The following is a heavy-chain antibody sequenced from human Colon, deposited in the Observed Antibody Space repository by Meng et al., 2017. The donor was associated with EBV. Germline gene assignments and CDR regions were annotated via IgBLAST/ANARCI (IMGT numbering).Heavy chain of an antibody. J-gene: IGHJ4*02. V-gene: IGHV4-4*02. CDR1: GDSISNNW. CDR3: ARNGDYNPGLY. Sequence: QGRLQESGPGLVKPSGTLSLTCAVSGDSISNNWWSWVRQPPGKGLEWIGEIYHSGTTNYNPSLRSRVTISVDKSKNQFSLQLTSVTAADTAVYYCARNGDYNPGLYWGQGTLVTVSS. CDR2: IYHSGTT. D-gene: IGHD4-17*01.